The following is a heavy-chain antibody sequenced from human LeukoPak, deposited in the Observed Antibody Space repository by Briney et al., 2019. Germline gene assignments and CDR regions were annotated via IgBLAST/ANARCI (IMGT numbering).Heavy chain of an antibody. D-gene: IGHD3-16*01. J-gene: IGHJ3*02. CDR3: ASDRRKLGAFDI. Sequence: GGSLRLSCGASGFTFTTYAMTWVRQAPGKGLEWVSSITGSGGSTYYGDSVKGRFTISRDNSKNTLYLQMNSLRAEDTAVYYCASDRRKLGAFDIWGQGTMVTVSS. CDR1: GFTFTTYA. CDR2: ITGSGGST. V-gene: IGHV3-23*01.